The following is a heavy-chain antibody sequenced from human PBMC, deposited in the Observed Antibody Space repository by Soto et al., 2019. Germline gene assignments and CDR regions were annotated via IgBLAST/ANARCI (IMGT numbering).Heavy chain of an antibody. V-gene: IGHV4-34*01. Sequence: SETLSLTCAVYGGSFSGYYWSWIRQPPGKGLEWIGEINHSGSTNYNPSLKSRVTISVDTSKNQFSLKLSSVTAADTAVYYCARDVLRYFDWFPKGDYYYGMDVWGQGTTVTVS. J-gene: IGHJ6*02. CDR3: ARDVLRYFDWFPKGDYYYGMDV. D-gene: IGHD3-9*01. CDR2: INHSGST. CDR1: GGSFSGYY.